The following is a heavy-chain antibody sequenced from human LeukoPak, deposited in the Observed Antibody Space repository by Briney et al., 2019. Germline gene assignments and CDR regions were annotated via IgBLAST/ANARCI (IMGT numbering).Heavy chain of an antibody. CDR3: ATEPGSSGWTGY. Sequence: ASVKVSSKASGYTFTSYYMHWVRQAPGQGLEWMGIINPSGGSTSYAQKFQGRVTMTRDTSTSTVYMELSSLRSEDTAVYYCATEPGSSGWTGYWGQGTLVTVSS. J-gene: IGHJ4*02. D-gene: IGHD6-19*01. CDR2: INPSGGST. CDR1: GYTFTSYY. V-gene: IGHV1-46*01.